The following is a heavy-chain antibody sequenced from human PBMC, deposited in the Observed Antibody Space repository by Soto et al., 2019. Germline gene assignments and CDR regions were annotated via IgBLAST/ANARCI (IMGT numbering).Heavy chain of an antibody. D-gene: IGHD6-6*01. CDR2: ISYDGSNK. J-gene: IGHJ6*02. CDR1: GFTFSSYA. V-gene: IGHV3-30-3*01. Sequence: QVQLVESGGGVVQPGRSLRLSCAASGFTFSSYAMHWVRQAPGKGLERVAVISYDGSNKYYADSVKGRFTISRDNSKNTLYLQMNSLRAEDTAVYYCAREYSSSSPEGYGMDVWGQGTTVTVSS. CDR3: AREYSSSSPEGYGMDV.